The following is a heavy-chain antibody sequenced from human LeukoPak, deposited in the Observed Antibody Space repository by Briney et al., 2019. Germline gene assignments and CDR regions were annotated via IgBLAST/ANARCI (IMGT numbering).Heavy chain of an antibody. Sequence: GGSLRLSCGAPGFTLSTYGMPWFRQAPGKGLEWVAIISYDGSRKHYTDSVKGRFTVSRDSSMNTLYLQMNSLRAEDTAVYYCAKELHPWRNGYHWGSYCWGQGTLVTVSS. CDR1: GFTLSTYG. V-gene: IGHV3-30*18. CDR2: ISYDGSRK. J-gene: IGHJ4*02. CDR3: AKELHPWRNGYHWGSYC. D-gene: IGHD5-24*01.